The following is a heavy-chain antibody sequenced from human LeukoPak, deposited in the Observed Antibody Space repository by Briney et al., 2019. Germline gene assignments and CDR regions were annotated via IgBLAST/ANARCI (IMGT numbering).Heavy chain of an antibody. D-gene: IGHD2-21*01. CDR2: ISSSGSTI. CDR3: AKAPVTSCRGAYCYPFDS. Sequence: GGSLRLSCAASGFTFSSYEMNWVRQAPGKGLEWVSYISSSGSTIYYADSVKGRFTISRGNAKNSLYLQMNSLRAEDAAVYFCAKAPVTSCRGAYCYPFDSWGQGTLVTVSS. CDR1: GFTFSSYE. V-gene: IGHV3-48*03. J-gene: IGHJ4*02.